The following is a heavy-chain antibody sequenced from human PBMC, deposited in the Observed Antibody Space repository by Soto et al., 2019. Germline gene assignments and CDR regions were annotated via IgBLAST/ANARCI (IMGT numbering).Heavy chain of an antibody. CDR2: ISYDGTNK. CDR3: AKDRGIAQSIALSREKYSFDY. V-gene: IGHV3-30*18. J-gene: IGHJ4*02. Sequence: QVQLVESGGGVVQPGRSLRLSCAASGFTFSSYGMHWVRQAPGKGLEWVAVISYDGTNKYYVDSLKGRFTISRDNSKNTLYLEMNSLRAEDTAVYYCAKDRGIAQSIALSREKYSFDYWGQGTLVTVSS. D-gene: IGHD6-13*01. CDR1: GFTFSSYG.